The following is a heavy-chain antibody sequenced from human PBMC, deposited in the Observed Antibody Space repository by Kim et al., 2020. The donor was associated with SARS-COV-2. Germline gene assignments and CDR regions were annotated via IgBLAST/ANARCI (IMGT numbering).Heavy chain of an antibody. CDR3: ARHLGVLRRVVGMDV. CDR1: GYSFTSYW. CDR2: IYPGDSDT. J-gene: IGHJ6*02. V-gene: IGHV5-51*01. D-gene: IGHD3-16*01. Sequence: GESLKISCKGSGYSFTSYWIGWVRQMPGKGLEWMGIIYPGDSDTRYSPSFQGQVTISADKSISTAYLQWSSLKASDTAMYYCARHLGVLRRVVGMDVWGQGTTVTVSS.